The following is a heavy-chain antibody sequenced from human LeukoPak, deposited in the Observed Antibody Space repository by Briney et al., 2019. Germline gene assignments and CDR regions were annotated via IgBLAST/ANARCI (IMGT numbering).Heavy chain of an antibody. CDR3: ARHTWPLTTVTTSVPTFDP. CDR1: GGPLSRSRYH. Sequence: SDTLSLPCTVSGGPLSRSRYHWGWIRQPPGKGLECIGRIYYSGSTYYNPSLTSRDPLSLDPSKIQFSLKLSSVTAADTAVYYCARHTWPLTTVTTSVPTFDPLGQGTLVTVFS. J-gene: IGHJ5*02. D-gene: IGHD4-11*01. CDR2: IYYSGST. V-gene: IGHV4-39*01.